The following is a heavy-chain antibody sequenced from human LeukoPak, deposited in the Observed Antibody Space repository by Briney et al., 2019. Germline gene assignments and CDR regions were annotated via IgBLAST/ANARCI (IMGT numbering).Heavy chain of an antibody. CDR2: ISWNSGSI. V-gene: IGHV3-9*01. J-gene: IGHJ6*02. CDR1: GFTFDDYA. D-gene: IGHD2-15*01. Sequence: PGRSLRLSCAASGFTFDDYAMHWVRQAPGKGLEWVSGISWNSGSIGYANSVKGRFTISRDNAKNSLYLQMNSLRAEDTALYYCAKDSDGSGYYYYGMDVWGQGTTVTVSS. CDR3: AKDSDGSGYYYYGMDV.